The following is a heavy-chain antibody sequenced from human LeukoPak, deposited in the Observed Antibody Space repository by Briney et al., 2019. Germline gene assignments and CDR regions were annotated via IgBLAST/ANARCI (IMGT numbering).Heavy chain of an antibody. D-gene: IGHD6-13*01. V-gene: IGHV5-51*01. CDR2: IYPGDSDT. Sequence: PGESLKISCKGSGYSFTSYWIGWVRQMPGKGLEWMGIIYPGDSDTRYSPSFQGQVTISADKSISTAYLQWSSLKASDTAMYYCARSSSWYLNYMDVWGKGTTVTVSS. J-gene: IGHJ6*03. CDR3: ARSSSWYLNYMDV. CDR1: GYSFTSYW.